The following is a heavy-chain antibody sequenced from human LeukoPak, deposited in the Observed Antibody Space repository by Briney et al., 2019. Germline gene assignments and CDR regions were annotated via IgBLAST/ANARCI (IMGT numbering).Heavy chain of an antibody. CDR2: ISSSGSTI. V-gene: IGHV3-11*01. J-gene: IGHJ6*03. D-gene: IGHD4-17*01. CDR1: GFTFSDYY. Sequence: GGSLRLSCAASGFTFSDYYMSWIRQAPGKGLEWVSYISSSGSTIYYADSVKGRFTISRDNAKNSMYLQMNSLRAEDTAVYYCARDYGDYPNYAYYYYMDVWGKGTTVTVSS. CDR3: ARDYGDYPNYAYYYYMDV.